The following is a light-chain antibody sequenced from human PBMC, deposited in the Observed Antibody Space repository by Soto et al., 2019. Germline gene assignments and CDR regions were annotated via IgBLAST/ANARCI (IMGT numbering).Light chain of an antibody. J-gene: IGKJ1*01. CDR1: QSVNSY. CDR3: RQRYNWLWT. CDR2: DAS. Sequence: EIVLTQSPATLSLSPGERATLSCRASQSVNSYLAWYQQKPGQAPRLLIYDASNRATGIPARFSGSGSGTDFTLTISSLEPGDFAVYYCRQRYNWLWTFGQGTKVDIK. V-gene: IGKV3-11*01.